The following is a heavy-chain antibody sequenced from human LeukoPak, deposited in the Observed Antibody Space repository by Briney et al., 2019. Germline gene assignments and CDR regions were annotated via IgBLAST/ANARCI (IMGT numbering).Heavy chain of an antibody. Sequence: SVKVSCKASGGTFSSYAISWVRQAPGQGLEWMGGIIPIFGTANYAQKFQGRVTITADESTSTAYTELSSLRSEDTAVYYCARGVSGIVVVTPDDAFDIWGQGTMVTVSS. CDR2: IIPIFGTA. CDR3: ARGVSGIVVVTPDDAFDI. J-gene: IGHJ3*02. CDR1: GGTFSSYA. V-gene: IGHV1-69*13. D-gene: IGHD2-21*02.